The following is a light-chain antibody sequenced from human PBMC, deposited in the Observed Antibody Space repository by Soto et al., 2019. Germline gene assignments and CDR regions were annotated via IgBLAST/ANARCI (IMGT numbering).Light chain of an antibody. CDR2: EDK. V-gene: IGLV3-1*01. CDR1: KLGDKY. CDR3: QAWDSVTAV. Sequence: SYELTQPPSVSVSPGQTASITCSGDKLGDKYACWYQHKPGQSPVVVIYEDKKRASGIPERFSGSNSGNTATLTITGTQAMDEADYYCQAWDSVTAVFGGGTKLTVL. J-gene: IGLJ2*01.